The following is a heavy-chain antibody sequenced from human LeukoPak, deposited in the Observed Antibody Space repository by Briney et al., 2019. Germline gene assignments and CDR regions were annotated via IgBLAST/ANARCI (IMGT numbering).Heavy chain of an antibody. CDR1: GFIFNNYW. CDR2: INGNGAAT. Sequence: TGGSLRLSCAASGFIFNNYWMHWVRQAPGKGLEWVSTINGNGAATYYADSFKGRFLISRGDSKSTVYLRMNKLRVEDSGLYYCANGLAASGNFLLRDYYYFIDVWGKGTTVIVS. J-gene: IGHJ6*03. V-gene: IGHV3-23*01. CDR3: ANGLAASGNFLLRDYYYFIDV. D-gene: IGHD1-26*01.